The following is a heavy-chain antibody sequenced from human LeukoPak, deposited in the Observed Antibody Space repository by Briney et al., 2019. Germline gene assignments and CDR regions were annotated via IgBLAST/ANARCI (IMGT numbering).Heavy chain of an antibody. CDR2: IYYSGNT. CDR1: GGSIRSYY. CDR3: ARLSLPVPYQYYGMDV. Sequence: SETLSLTCTVSGGSIRSYYWSWIRQPPGKGLEWIGYIYYSGNTNYNPSLKSRVTISVDTSKNQFSLKLSSVTAAGTAVYYCARLSLPVPYQYYGMDVWGQGTTVTVSS. V-gene: IGHV4-59*08. D-gene: IGHD2-2*02. J-gene: IGHJ6*02.